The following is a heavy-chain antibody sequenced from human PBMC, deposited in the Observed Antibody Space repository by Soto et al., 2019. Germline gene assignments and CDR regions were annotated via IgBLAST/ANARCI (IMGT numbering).Heavy chain of an antibody. CDR1: GGSISSYY. J-gene: IGHJ5*02. Sequence: SETLSLTCTVPGGSISSYYWSWIRQPPGKGLEWIGYIYYSGSTNYNPSLKSRVTISVDTSKNQFSLKLSSVTAADTAVYYCARATVVVAATGGNWFDPWGQGTLVTVSS. D-gene: IGHD2-15*01. CDR2: IYYSGST. CDR3: ARATVVVAATGGNWFDP. V-gene: IGHV4-59*01.